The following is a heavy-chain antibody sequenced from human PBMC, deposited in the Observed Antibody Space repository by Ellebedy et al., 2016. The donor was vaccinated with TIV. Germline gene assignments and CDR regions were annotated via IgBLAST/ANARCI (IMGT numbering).Heavy chain of an antibody. V-gene: IGHV4-4*07. D-gene: IGHD1-14*01. Sequence: SETLSLXXTVSGGSFSSYYWSWIRQSAGKGLEWIGRIFMSGSISYNPSLKNRVTMSADASTTQLSLSLSSVTAADTAVYFCARLRQSRDRSHWYFDLWGRGTLVTVSS. CDR2: IFMSGSI. CDR1: GGSFSSYY. CDR3: ARLRQSRDRSHWYFDL. J-gene: IGHJ2*01.